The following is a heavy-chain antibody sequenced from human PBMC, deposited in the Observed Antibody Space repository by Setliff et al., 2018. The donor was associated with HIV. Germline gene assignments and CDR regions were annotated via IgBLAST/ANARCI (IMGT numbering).Heavy chain of an antibody. J-gene: IGHJ4*02. D-gene: IGHD3-3*01. CDR3: VRGANFYTPRKRIFDH. V-gene: IGHV4-34*01. CDR2: ISHSGSS. CDR1: GESFSPYY. Sequence: SETLSLTCAVYGESFSPYYWNWIRQSPGKGLEWIGEISHSGSSNYSPSLESRLTISVDTSKNQVSLKLNSVTAADSAVYYCVRGANFYTPRKRIFDHWCQGVLVTVSS.